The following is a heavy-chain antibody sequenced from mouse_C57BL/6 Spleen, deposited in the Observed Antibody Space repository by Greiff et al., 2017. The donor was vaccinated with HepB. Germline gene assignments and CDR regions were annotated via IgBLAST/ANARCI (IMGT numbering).Heavy chain of an antibody. D-gene: IGHD2-4*01. V-gene: IGHV1-55*01. Sequence: QVQLQQPGAELVKPGASVKMSCKASGYTFTSYWITWVKQRPGQGLEWIGDIYPGSGSTNYNEKFKSKATLTVDTSSSTAYMQLSSLTSEDSAVDYCARGGDYDEGGFDYWGQGTTLTVSS. CDR1: GYTFTSYW. J-gene: IGHJ2*01. CDR3: ARGGDYDEGGFDY. CDR2: IYPGSGST.